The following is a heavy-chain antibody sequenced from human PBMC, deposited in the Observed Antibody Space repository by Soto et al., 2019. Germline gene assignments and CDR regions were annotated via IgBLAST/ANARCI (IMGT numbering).Heavy chain of an antibody. Sequence: QVQLVQAGAEVKNPGSSVKVSCKASGGTFSSYAISWVRQASGQGLEWMGGIIRILGTANYAPKFQGRVTITADNSTSTGYMELSSRRSEDTAVYYCARAYCSSTSCYRKYYYYYGMDVWGQGTTVTVSS. D-gene: IGHD2-2*01. CDR3: ARAYCSSTSCYRKYYYYYGMDV. CDR1: GGTFSSYA. J-gene: IGHJ6*02. V-gene: IGHV1-69*06. CDR2: IIRILGTA.